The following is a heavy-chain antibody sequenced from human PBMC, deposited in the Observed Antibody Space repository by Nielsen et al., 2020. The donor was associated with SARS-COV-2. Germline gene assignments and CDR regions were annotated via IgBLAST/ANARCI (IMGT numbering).Heavy chain of an antibody. V-gene: IGHV4-59*01. CDR3: ARDHEVPYGMDV. CDR2: IYYSGST. J-gene: IGHJ6*02. Sequence: SETLSLTCTVSGGSISSYYWSWIRQPPGKGLEWIGYIYYSGSTNYNPSLKSRVTISVDTSKNQFSLKLSSVTAADTAVYYCARDHEVPYGMDVWDQGTTVTVSS. CDR1: GGSISSYY.